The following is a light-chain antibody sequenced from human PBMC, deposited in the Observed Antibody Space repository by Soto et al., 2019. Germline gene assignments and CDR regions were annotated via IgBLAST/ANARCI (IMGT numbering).Light chain of an antibody. J-gene: IGKJ1*01. CDR1: QSVSSSY. CDR3: QQYGSSPPSWT. V-gene: IGKV3-20*01. Sequence: EIVLTQSPGTLSLSPGERATLSCRASQSVSSSYLAWYQQKAGQAPRLLIYGASSRATGIPDRFSGSGSGTDITLTISRLEPEDFAVYYCQQYGSSPPSWTFVQGTKVEI. CDR2: GAS.